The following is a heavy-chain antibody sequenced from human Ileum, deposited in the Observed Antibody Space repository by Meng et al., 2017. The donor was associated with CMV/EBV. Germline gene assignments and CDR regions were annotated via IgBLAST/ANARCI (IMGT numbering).Heavy chain of an antibody. V-gene: IGHV4-4*07. CDR3: ARAAARGVPVDL. J-gene: IGHJ5*02. CDR2: IHPTGTT. Sequence: HVQLPESGPSLLQPSETLPLTCTVTGGSLTSYYWTWIRQPAGKGLEWIGRIHPTGTTDDNPSLRSRVSMSLDKSKNQFSLKLTSVTAADTAVYYCARAAARGVPVDLWGQGTLVTVSS. D-gene: IGHD3-10*01. CDR1: GGSLTSYY.